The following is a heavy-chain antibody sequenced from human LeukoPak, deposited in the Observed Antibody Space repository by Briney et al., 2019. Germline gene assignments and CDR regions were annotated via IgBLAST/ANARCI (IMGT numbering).Heavy chain of an antibody. CDR1: GFTFSSYA. CDR3: AREDSGSGWYVVRGAFDI. CDR2: ISSNGGST. V-gene: IGHV3-64*01. D-gene: IGHD6-19*01. J-gene: IGHJ3*02. Sequence: GGSLRLSCAASGFTFSSYAMHWVRQAPGKGLEYVSAISSNGGSTYYANSVKGRFTISRDNSKNTLYLQMGSLRAEDMAVYYCAREDSGSGWYVVRGAFDIWGQGTMVTVSS.